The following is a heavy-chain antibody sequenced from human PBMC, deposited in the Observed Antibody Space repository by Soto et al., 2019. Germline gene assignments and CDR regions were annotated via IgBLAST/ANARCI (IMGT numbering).Heavy chain of an antibody. V-gene: IGHV3-23*01. D-gene: IGHD3-22*01. CDR2: ISISGTGT. CDR1: GFTFSNYA. CDR3: AKDELGYFYYDSTGCGGNLDY. J-gene: IGHJ4*02. Sequence: EVQLLESGGGLVQPGGSLRLSCAASGFTFSNYAMSWVRQAPEKGLEWVSAISISGTGTYYADSVKGRFTISRDNSMNTLYLQMNSLRAEDTAVYYCAKDELGYFYYDSTGCGGNLDYWGQGTLVTVSS.